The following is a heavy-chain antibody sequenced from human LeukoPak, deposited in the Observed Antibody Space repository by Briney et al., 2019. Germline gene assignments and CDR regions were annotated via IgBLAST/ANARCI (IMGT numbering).Heavy chain of an antibody. Sequence: SETLSLTCAVYGGSFSGYYWSWIRQPPGKELEWIGEINHSGSTNYNPSLKSRVTISVDTSKNQFSLKLSSVTAADTAVYYCARGCGGGCYDAFDIWGQGTMVTVSS. D-gene: IGHD2-21*02. CDR1: GGSFSGYY. CDR3: ARGCGGGCYDAFDI. CDR2: INHSGST. J-gene: IGHJ3*02. V-gene: IGHV4-34*01.